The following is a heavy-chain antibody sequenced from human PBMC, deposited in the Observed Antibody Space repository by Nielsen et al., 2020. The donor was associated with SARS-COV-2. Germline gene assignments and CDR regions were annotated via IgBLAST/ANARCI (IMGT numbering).Heavy chain of an antibody. CDR1: GGSISSSAYY. CDR3: ARQRGYYGSGSYYSPLDY. V-gene: IGHV4-39*01. D-gene: IGHD3-10*01. CDR2: IYFSGST. Sequence: SETLSLTCTVSGGSISSSAYYWGWIRQPPGKGLEWIGSIYFSGSTYYNPSLKSRVTISVDTSKNQFSLKLNSVTAADTAVYYCARQRGYYGSGSYYSPLDYWGQGTLVTVSS. J-gene: IGHJ4*02.